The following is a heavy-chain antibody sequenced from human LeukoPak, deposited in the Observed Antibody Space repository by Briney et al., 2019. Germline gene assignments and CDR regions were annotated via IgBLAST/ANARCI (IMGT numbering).Heavy chain of an antibody. CDR3: ATNLYKADDAFDI. CDR1: GYTFTGYY. J-gene: IGHJ3*02. D-gene: IGHD1-14*01. Sequence: GASVKVSCKASGYTFTGYYMHWVRQAPGQGLEWMGWINPNSGGTNYAQKFQGRVTMTRDTSISTAYMELSRLRSDDTAVYYCATNLYKADDAFDIWGQGTMVTVSS. CDR2: INPNSGGT. V-gene: IGHV1-2*02.